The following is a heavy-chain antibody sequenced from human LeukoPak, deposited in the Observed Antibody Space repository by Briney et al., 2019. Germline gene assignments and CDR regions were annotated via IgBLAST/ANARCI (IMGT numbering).Heavy chain of an antibody. D-gene: IGHD1/OR15-1a*01. CDR3: ARETTSNMNWFDP. Sequence: NTSETLSLTCAVSGGSISSSNWWSWVRQPPGRGLEWIGEIYHSGSTNYNPSLKSRVTISVDKSKNQSSLKLSSVTAADTAVYYCARETTSNMNWFDPWGQGTLVTVSS. CDR2: IYHSGST. J-gene: IGHJ5*02. V-gene: IGHV4-4*02. CDR1: GGSISSSNW.